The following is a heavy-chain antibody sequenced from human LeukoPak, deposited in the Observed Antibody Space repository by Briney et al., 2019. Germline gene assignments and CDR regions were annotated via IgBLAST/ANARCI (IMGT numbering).Heavy chain of an antibody. J-gene: IGHJ2*01. CDR2: IDHSGST. D-gene: IGHD1-26*01. CDR1: GGSIINSNW. V-gene: IGHV4-4*02. CDR3: ARDGPFSGSQLWYSDL. Sequence: SETLSLTCAVSGGSIINSNWWSWVRQPPGKGLEWIGEIDHSGSTSYNPSLKSRVTMSVDRSKNQFSLKLSSVTAADTAVYYCARDGPFSGSQLWYSDLWGRGTLVTVSS.